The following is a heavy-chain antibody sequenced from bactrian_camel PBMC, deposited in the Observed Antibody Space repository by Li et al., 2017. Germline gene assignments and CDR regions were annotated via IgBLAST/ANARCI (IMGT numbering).Heavy chain of an antibody. CDR2: IESDGST. J-gene: IGHJ4*01. D-gene: IGHD2*01. Sequence: HVQLVESGGGSAQVGGSLTLSCVASGDTIGRYCMGWFRQIPDREREGVAGIESDGSTSYADSVKGRFTISQDNAKNTLYLQMNSLKPEDTGMYYCASDGWWLLPENNYWGQGTQVTVS. V-gene: IGHV3S55*01. CDR3: ASDGWWLLPENNY. CDR1: GDTIGRYC.